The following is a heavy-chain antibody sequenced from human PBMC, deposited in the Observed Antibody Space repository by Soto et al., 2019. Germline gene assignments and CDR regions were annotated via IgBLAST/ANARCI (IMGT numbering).Heavy chain of an antibody. D-gene: IGHD3-16*02. Sequence: QVHLVESGGGVVQPGRSLRLSCVASGFNFKAYGMHWVRQAPGKGLEWVAVISTDGTNQHHADSVKGRFTISRDNFKNTLYLQMNSLRPGDTAVYFCAVGGGDLSLTPFDYWGQVTLVTVSS. CDR3: AVGGGDLSLTPFDY. J-gene: IGHJ4*02. CDR1: GFNFKAYG. CDR2: ISTDGTNQ. V-gene: IGHV3-30-3*01.